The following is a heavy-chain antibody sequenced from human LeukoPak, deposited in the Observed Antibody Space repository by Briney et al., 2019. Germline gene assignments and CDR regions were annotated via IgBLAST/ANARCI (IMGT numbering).Heavy chain of an antibody. J-gene: IGHJ4*02. Sequence: SGPTLLNPTQPLTLTCTFSGFSLSTSGVGVGWIRQPPAKALEWLALIYWDDDERYTPSLKSRLTITKDTSKNQVVLTMTNMDPVDTATYCCAHTRVAVGFDYWGQGTLVTVSS. CDR3: AHTRVAVGFDY. CDR2: IYWDDDE. CDR1: GFSLSTSGVG. V-gene: IGHV2-5*02.